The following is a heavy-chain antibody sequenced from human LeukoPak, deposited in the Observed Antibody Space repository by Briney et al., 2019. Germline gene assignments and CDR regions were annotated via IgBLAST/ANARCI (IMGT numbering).Heavy chain of an antibody. CDR1: DGSINSYY. J-gene: IGHJ6*02. CDR2: IYYNGNT. Sequence: PSETLSLTCSVSDGSINSYYWNWIRRPPGKGLEWIGYIYYNGNTNYSPSLKSRVTMSVDTSKNLFTLKVSSVTAADTAVYYCARGRSNYYGMDVWGQGTTVTVSS. CDR3: ARGRSNYYGMDV. D-gene: IGHD1-26*01. V-gene: IGHV4-59*01.